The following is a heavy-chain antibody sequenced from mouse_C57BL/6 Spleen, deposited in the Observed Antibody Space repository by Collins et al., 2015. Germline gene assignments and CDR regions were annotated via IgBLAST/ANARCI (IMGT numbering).Heavy chain of an antibody. V-gene: IGHV1-53*01. CDR2: INPSNGGT. CDR3: ARPHYYGSSWYFDV. D-gene: IGHD1-1*01. CDR1: GYTFTSYW. Sequence: QVQLQQPGTELVKPGVSVKLSCKASGYTFTSYWMHWVKQRPGQGLEWIGNINPSNGGTNYNEKFKSKATLTVDKSSSTAYMQLSSLTSEDSAVYYCARPHYYGSSWYFDVWGTGTTVTVSS. J-gene: IGHJ1*03.